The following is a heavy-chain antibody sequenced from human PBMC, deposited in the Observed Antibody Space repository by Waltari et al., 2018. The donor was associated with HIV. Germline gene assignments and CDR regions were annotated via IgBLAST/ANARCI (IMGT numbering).Heavy chain of an antibody. D-gene: IGHD1-26*01. J-gene: IGHJ4*02. CDR1: GFSISSNNYY. V-gene: IGHV4-39*07. CDR3: ARHKNRGSYFPVDF. Sequence: QLQLHESGPGLVKPSETLSLTCIVSGFSISSNNYYWGWIRQPPGKGLEWIGNIFYSETTNYNPSLESRVTISIDTSKSQFSLNLDSVTAADTAIYYCARHKNRGSYFPVDFWGQGTLVAVSS. CDR2: IFYSETT.